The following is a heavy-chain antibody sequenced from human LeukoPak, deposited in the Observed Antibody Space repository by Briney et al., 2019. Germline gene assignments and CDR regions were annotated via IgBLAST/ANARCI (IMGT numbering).Heavy chain of an antibody. CDR1: GFTFSMYW. Sequence: GGSLRLSCTASGFTFSMYWMHWVRQAPGKGPVWVSRITSDGSTTIYADSVKGRFTISRDNAKNTLYLQMNSLRAEDTAVYYCVRDSRYTMDVWGQGTTVTV. J-gene: IGHJ6*02. V-gene: IGHV3-74*01. CDR3: VRDSRYTMDV. CDR2: ITSDGSTT. D-gene: IGHD5-18*01.